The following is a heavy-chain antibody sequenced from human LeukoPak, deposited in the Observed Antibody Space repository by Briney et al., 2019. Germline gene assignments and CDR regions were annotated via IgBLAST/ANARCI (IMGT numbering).Heavy chain of an antibody. CDR2: INPSGGST. CDR1: GYTFTTYY. D-gene: IGHD2-15*01. CDR3: ARDLSQGDILNI. Sequence: ASVTVSCKASGYTFTTYYMHWVRQAPGQGLEWMGIINPSGGSTSYSQKFQGRVTMTRDTSTSTVYMELSSLRSDDTAVYYCARDLSQGDILNIWGQGTMVTVSS. V-gene: IGHV1-46*01. J-gene: IGHJ3*02.